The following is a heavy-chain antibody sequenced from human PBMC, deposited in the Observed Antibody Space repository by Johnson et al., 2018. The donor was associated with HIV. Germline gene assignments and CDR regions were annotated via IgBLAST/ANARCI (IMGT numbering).Heavy chain of an antibody. Sequence: VQLMESGGVVVQPGGSLRLSCAASGFTVSSNYMSWVRQAPGKGLEWVSVIYSGGSTYYADSVKGRFTIARDNSKNTLYLQMNSLRAEDTAFYYCAREGGGSNEDDAFDIWGQGTMVTVSS. CDR2: IYSGGST. V-gene: IGHV3-53*01. CDR1: GFTVSSNY. CDR3: AREGGGSNEDDAFDI. J-gene: IGHJ3*02. D-gene: IGHD1-26*01.